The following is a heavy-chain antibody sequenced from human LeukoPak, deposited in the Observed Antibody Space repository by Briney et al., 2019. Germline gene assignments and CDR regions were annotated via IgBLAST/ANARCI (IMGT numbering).Heavy chain of an antibody. CDR1: GGTFSSYA. V-gene: IGHV1-2*02. J-gene: IGHJ4*02. D-gene: IGHD6-13*01. CDR2: INPNSGGT. Sequence: ASVKVSCKASGGTFSSYAISWVRQAPGQGLEWMGWINPNSGGTNYAQKFQGRVTMTRDTSISTAYMELSRLRSDDTAVFYCARERIAVPGNFGYWGQGALVTVSS. CDR3: ARERIAVPGNFGY.